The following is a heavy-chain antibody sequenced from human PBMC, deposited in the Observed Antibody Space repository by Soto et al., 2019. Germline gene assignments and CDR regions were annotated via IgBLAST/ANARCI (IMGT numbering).Heavy chain of an antibody. CDR2: IYYSGST. V-gene: IGHV4-39*01. Sequence: XETLSLTCTVAGCSISSSSYYWGWIRQPPGKGLEWIGSIYYSGSTYYNPSLKSRVTISVDTSKNQFSLKLSSVTAADTAVYYCARQEDSSSWYLPPYYYYGMDVWGQGTTVTVSS. CDR3: ARQEDSSSWYLPPYYYYGMDV. D-gene: IGHD6-13*01. CDR1: GCSISSSSYY. J-gene: IGHJ6*02.